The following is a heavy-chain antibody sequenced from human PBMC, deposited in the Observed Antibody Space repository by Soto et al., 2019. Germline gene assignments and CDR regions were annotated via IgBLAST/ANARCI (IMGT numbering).Heavy chain of an antibody. CDR1: GGSISSGGYY. Sequence: SETLSLTCTVSGGSISSGGYYWSWIRQHPGKGLEWIGYIYYSGRTYYNPSLHSRVSIAVDTTENQFSLKLTSVTAADTSVYYCARGSFSSSSSWFDPWGRGTLVTV. CDR2: IYYSGRT. V-gene: IGHV4-31*03. CDR3: ARGSFSSSSSWFDP. J-gene: IGHJ5*02. D-gene: IGHD6-6*01.